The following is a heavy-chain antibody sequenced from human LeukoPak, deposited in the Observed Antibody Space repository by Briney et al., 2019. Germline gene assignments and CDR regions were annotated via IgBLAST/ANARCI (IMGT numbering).Heavy chain of an antibody. Sequence: ASVKVSCKASGYTFTSYGISWVRQAPGQGLEWMGWISAYNGNTNYAQKLQGRVTMTTDTSTSTAYMELRSLRSDDTAVYYCARDAYYYDSSGYYGWFDPWGQGTLVTVSS. J-gene: IGHJ5*02. CDR3: ARDAYYYDSSGYYGWFDP. CDR2: ISAYNGNT. V-gene: IGHV1-18*01. CDR1: GYTFTSYG. D-gene: IGHD3-22*01.